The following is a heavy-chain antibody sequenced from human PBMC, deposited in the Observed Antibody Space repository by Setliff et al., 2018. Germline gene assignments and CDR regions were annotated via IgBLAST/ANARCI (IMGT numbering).Heavy chain of an antibody. CDR1: GFIFSNYW. CDR3: TRVGRQLVYYYYGMDV. J-gene: IGHJ6*02. Sequence: PGGSLRLSCTASGFIFSNYWITWVRQAPGKGLEWVGFIRSKAYGGTTEYAASVKGRFTISRDDSKSIAYLQMNSLKTEDTAVYYCTRVGRQLVYYYYGMDVWGQGTTVTVSS. CDR2: IRSKAYGGTT. V-gene: IGHV3-49*04. D-gene: IGHD6-13*01.